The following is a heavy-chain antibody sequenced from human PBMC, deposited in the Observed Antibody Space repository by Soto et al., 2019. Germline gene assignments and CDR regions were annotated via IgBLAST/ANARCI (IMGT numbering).Heavy chain of an antibody. V-gene: IGHV4-39*01. CDR3: ARPTINYGDYYFDY. Sequence: QLQLQESGPGLVKPSETLSLTCTVSGGSISSSSYYWGWIRQPPGKGLEWIGSIYYSGSTYYNPSLKSRVPISVDTSKNQFSLKLSSVTAADTAVYYCARPTINYGDYYFDYWGQGTLVTVSS. CDR1: GGSISSSSYY. J-gene: IGHJ4*02. D-gene: IGHD4-17*01. CDR2: IYYSGST.